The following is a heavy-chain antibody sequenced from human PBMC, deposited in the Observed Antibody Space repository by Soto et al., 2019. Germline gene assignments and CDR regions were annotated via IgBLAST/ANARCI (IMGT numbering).Heavy chain of an antibody. Sequence: QVQLVESGGGVVQPGRSLRLSCAASGFRFSNYGMHWVRQAPGKGLEWLAVIVADGTGLHYADSGRGRFTMSRDDSKTTVYLQLNSLGADDAAIDFCGRDDDLPDIGLGHWGQGTLATVSS. J-gene: IGHJ4*02. CDR3: GRDDDLPDIGLGH. CDR1: GFRFSNYG. CDR2: IVADGTGL. V-gene: IGHV3-33*01.